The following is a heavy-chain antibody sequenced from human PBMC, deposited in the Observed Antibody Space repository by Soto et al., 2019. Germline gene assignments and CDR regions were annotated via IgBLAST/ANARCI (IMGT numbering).Heavy chain of an antibody. J-gene: IGHJ5*02. D-gene: IGHD6-6*01. CDR1: GFTFSRYD. V-gene: IGHV3-13*04. CDR3: ARGALVFDP. CDR2: IGTSGDT. Sequence: EVQVVESGGGLVQPGGSLRLSCAASGFTFSRYDMHWVRQATGRGLEWVSGIGTSGDTYYAGSVKGRFTISRENAKNSVYLQMNSLRAGDTAVYYCARGALVFDPWGQGTLVAVSS.